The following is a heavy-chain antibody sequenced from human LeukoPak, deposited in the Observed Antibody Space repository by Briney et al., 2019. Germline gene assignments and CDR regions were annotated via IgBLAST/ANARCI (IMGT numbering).Heavy chain of an antibody. D-gene: IGHD3-10*01. Sequence: ASVKVSCKASGYTFTGYYIHWVRQAPGQGLECMGLINPNSGGTNYAQNFQGRVTMTRDTSISTAYMELSSLTSDDTAVYYCARDLEGYHYGSGNYPQWGRGTLVTVSS. V-gene: IGHV1-2*02. CDR1: GYTFTGYY. CDR3: ARDLEGYHYGSGNYPQ. CDR2: INPNSGGT. J-gene: IGHJ4*02.